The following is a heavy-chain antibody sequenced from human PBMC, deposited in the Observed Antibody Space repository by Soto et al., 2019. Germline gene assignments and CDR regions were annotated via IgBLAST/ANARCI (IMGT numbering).Heavy chain of an antibody. CDR2: IYYSGST. CDR1: GGSISSYY. J-gene: IGHJ6*02. Sequence: SETLSLTCTVPGGSISSYYWSWIRQPPGKGLEWIGYIYYSGSTNYNPSLKSRVTISVDTSKNQFSLKLSSVTAADTAVYYCARAWGGNIVVVPAAPEPPYYYYGMDVWGQGTTVTVSS. V-gene: IGHV4-59*01. CDR3: ARAWGGNIVVVPAAPEPPYYYYGMDV. D-gene: IGHD2-2*01.